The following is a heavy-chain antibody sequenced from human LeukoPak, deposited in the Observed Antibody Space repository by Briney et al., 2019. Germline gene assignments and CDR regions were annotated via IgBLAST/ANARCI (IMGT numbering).Heavy chain of an antibody. V-gene: IGHV4-30-2*01. CDR1: GGSISSGGYS. CDR3: ARVLEGSNYFDY. J-gene: IGHJ4*02. Sequence: SQTLSLTCAVSGGSISSGGYSGSWFRQPPGKGLEWIGYIYHSGSTYYNPSLKSRVTVSVDRSKNQFSLKLSSVTAADTAVYYCARVLEGSNYFDYWGQGTLVTVSS. CDR2: IYHSGST. D-gene: IGHD3-10*01.